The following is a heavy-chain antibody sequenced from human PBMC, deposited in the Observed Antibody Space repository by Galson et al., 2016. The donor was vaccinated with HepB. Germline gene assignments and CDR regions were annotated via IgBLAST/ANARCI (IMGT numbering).Heavy chain of an antibody. J-gene: IGHJ4*02. Sequence: PALVKPTQTLTLTCTFSGFSLNSSGVGVAWIRQPPGKALEWLALIFWDDDSRYSPSLRNRLSVTKDTSKTQVVLTMTNLDPMDTATYYCAHNSEPYLADARRFLYYFDYWGPGTLVTVSS. D-gene: IGHD6-19*01. CDR3: AHNSEPYLADARRFLYYFDY. CDR2: IFWDDDS. CDR1: GFSLNSSGVG. V-gene: IGHV2-5*02.